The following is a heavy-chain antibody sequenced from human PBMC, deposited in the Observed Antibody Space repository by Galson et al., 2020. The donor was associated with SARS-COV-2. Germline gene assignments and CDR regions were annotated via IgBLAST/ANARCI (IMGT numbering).Heavy chain of an antibody. V-gene: IGHV4-30-4*01. CDR2: IYYSGST. CDR3: ARGYLFELTIDY. CDR1: GGSISSGDYY. D-gene: IGHD2-2*02. J-gene: IGHJ4*02. Sequence: ETSETLSLTCTVSGGSISSGDYYWSWIRQPPGKGLEWIGYIYYSGSTYYNPSLKSRVTISVDTSKNQFSLKLSSVTAADTAVYYCARGYLFELTIDYWGQGTLVTVSS.